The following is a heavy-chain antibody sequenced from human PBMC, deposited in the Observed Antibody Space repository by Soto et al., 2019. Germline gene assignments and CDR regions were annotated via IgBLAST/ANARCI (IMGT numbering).Heavy chain of an antibody. J-gene: IGHJ4*02. D-gene: IGHD3-22*01. V-gene: IGHV3-30-3*01. CDR3: ARGGYDSSGYYAYYFDY. CDR2: ISYDGSNK. CDR1: GVTSSSYA. Sequence: SLRLSCASSGVTSSSYAMHWVRQAPGKGLEWVAVISYDGSNKYYADSVKGRFTISRDNSKNTLYLQMNSLRAEDTAVYYCARGGYDSSGYYAYYFDYWGQGTLVTVSS.